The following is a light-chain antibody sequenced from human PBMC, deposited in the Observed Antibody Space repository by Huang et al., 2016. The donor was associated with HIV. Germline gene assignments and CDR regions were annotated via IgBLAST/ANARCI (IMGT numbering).Light chain of an antibody. CDR3: QQSFSVPRT. V-gene: IGKV1-39*01. CDR1: QNITKS. Sequence: DIQMTQSPPSLSASVGDRVTFTCRANQNITKSLNWYQQKPGKAPKLLIYTASTLESGVASMFSGGGSGSRFTLNITNLQPEDFATDYCQQSFSVPRTFG. CDR2: TAS. J-gene: IGKJ1*01.